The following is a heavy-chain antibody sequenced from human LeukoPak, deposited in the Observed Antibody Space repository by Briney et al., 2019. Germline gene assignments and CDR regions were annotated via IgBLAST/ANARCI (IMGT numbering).Heavy chain of an antibody. CDR2: IKQDGSEK. D-gene: IGHD6-13*01. J-gene: IGHJ6*03. CDR1: GFTFSSYW. CDR3: ARSAAGRSYYYYYYMDV. Sequence: PGGSLRLSCAASGFTFSSYWMSWVRQAPGKGLEWVANIKQDGSEKYYVDSVKGRFTISRDNAKNSLYLQMNSLRAEDTAVYYCARSAAGRSYYYYYYMDVWGKGTTVTVSS. V-gene: IGHV3-7*01.